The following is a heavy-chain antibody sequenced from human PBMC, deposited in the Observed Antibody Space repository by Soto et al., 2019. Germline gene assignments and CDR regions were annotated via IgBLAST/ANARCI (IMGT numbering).Heavy chain of an antibody. Sequence: GASVKVSCKASGYTFTGYYMHWVRQAPGQGLEWMGWINPNSGGTNYAQKFQGRVTMTRDTPISTAYMELSRLRSDDTAVYYCARLTGIAAAGWFDPWGQGTLVTVS. V-gene: IGHV1-2*02. CDR1: GYTFTGYY. CDR2: INPNSGGT. CDR3: ARLTGIAAAGWFDP. D-gene: IGHD6-13*01. J-gene: IGHJ5*02.